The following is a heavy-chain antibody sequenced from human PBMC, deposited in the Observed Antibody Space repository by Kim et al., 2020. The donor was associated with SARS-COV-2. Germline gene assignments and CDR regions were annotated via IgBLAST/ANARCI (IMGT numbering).Heavy chain of an antibody. Sequence: YVDSGKGRFTISRDNAKNSLYLQMNSLRAEDTAVYYCGREDYVWGCHDYWGQGTLVTVSS. J-gene: IGHJ4*02. V-gene: IGHV3-7*03. CDR3: GREDYVWGCHDY. D-gene: IGHD3-16*01.